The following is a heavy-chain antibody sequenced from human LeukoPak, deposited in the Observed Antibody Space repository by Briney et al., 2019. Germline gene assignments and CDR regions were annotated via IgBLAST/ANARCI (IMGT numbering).Heavy chain of an antibody. CDR3: ARHYYGSGSYFAFDI. Sequence: SETLSLTCTVSGGSISSYYWSWIRRPPGKGLEWIGYIYYSGSTNYNPSLKSRVTISVDTSKNQFSLKLSSVTAADTAVYYCARHYYGSGSYFAFDIWGQGTMVTVSS. D-gene: IGHD3-10*01. J-gene: IGHJ3*02. V-gene: IGHV4-59*08. CDR1: GGSISSYY. CDR2: IYYSGST.